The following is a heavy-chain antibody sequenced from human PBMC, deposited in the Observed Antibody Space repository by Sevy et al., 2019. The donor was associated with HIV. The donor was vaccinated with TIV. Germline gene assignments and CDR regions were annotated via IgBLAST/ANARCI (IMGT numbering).Heavy chain of an antibody. CDR3: AREVGEGSSWHIDY. CDR1: GGSISSYY. J-gene: IGHJ4*02. D-gene: IGHD6-13*01. CDR2: IYYSGST. Sequence: SETLSLTCTVSGGSISSYYWSWIRQPPGKGLEWIGYIYYSGSTNYNPSLKSRVTISVDTSKNQFSLKLSSVTAADTAVHYCAREVGEGSSWHIDYWGQGTLVTVSS. V-gene: IGHV4-59*01.